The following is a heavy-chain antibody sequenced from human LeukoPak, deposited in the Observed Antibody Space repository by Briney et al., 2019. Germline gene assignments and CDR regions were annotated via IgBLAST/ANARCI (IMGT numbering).Heavy chain of an antibody. CDR3: AKDRGDYFDY. Sequence: GGSLRLSCAASGFTFSSYGMHWVRQAPGKGLEWVAFIRYDGSNKYYADSVKGRFTISRDNSKNTLYLQMNSLRAEDTAVDYCAKDRGDYFDYWGQGTLVTVSS. CDR1: GFTFSSYG. J-gene: IGHJ4*02. CDR2: IRYDGSNK. V-gene: IGHV3-30*02.